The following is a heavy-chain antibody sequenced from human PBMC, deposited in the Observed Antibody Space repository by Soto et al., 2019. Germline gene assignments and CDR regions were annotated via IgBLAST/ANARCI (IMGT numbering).Heavy chain of an antibody. CDR3: ARHGDYSDDPSYLSFDY. D-gene: IGHD4-17*01. V-gene: IGHV4-39*01. J-gene: IGHJ4*02. Sequence: QLQLQESGPGLVKPSETLSLTCTVPGGSISTTSYYWGWIRQPPGKGLEWIGSIYYSGSTYYNPSLKSPVTISVDLSKTQFSLKVSSVTAEDTALYYCARHGDYSDDPSYLSFDYWGQGTLVTVSS. CDR1: GGSISTTSYY. CDR2: IYYSGST.